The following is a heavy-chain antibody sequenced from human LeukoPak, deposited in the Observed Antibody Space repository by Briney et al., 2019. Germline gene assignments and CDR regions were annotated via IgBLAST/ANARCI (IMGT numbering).Heavy chain of an antibody. J-gene: IGHJ4*02. Sequence: PETLSLTCAVSGGPFSGYFWSWIRQSSGKGLEWIGEIHNSGTTNYNPSLNSRVTISEDTSKNQFYLNLSSVTAADTAVYYCARRYYYNLGSFPFDFWGQGTLVTVSS. CDR2: IHNSGTT. D-gene: IGHD3-10*01. V-gene: IGHV4-34*01. CDR3: ARRYYYNLGSFPFDF. CDR1: GGPFSGYF.